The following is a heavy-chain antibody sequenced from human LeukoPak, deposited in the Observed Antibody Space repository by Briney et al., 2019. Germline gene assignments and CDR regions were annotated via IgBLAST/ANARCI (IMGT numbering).Heavy chain of an antibody. CDR3: ARTSDSSGYYLGTVDY. D-gene: IGHD3-22*01. Sequence: ASVKVSCKASGGTFSRYAISWVRQAPGQGLEWMGWINPNSGGTNYAQKFQGRVTMTRDTSISTAYMELSRLRSDDTAVYYCARTSDSSGYYLGTVDYWGQGTLVTVSS. V-gene: IGHV1-2*02. CDR1: GGTFSRYA. J-gene: IGHJ4*02. CDR2: INPNSGGT.